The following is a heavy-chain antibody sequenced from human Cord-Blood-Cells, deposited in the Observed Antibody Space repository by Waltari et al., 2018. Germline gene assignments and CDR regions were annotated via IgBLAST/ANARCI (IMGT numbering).Heavy chain of an antibody. CDR2: ISGSGGST. CDR1: GFTFSSSV. CDR3: AKLGGVGATFLDAFDI. D-gene: IGHD1-26*01. J-gene: IGHJ3*02. Sequence: EVQLVESGGGLVQPGWSLRLSCAASGFTFSSSVMSWVRPAPGKGLEWVSAISGSGGSTYYADSVKGRFTISRDNSKNTLYLQMNSLRAEDTAVYYCAKLGGVGATFLDAFDIWGQGTMVTVSS. V-gene: IGHV3-23*04.